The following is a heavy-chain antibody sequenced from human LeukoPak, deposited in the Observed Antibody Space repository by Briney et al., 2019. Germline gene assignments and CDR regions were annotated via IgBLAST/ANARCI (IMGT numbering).Heavy chain of an antibody. V-gene: IGHV1-46*01. Sequence: ASVKVSCKASGYTFTSYHIHWVRQAPGQGLEWMGLINPSGGSASYARKFQGRVTMTRDTSTSTAYMELSSLRSEDTAVYYCARDPFTFGGVIVNAWGQGTLVTVSS. J-gene: IGHJ5*02. CDR2: INPSGGSA. CDR1: GYTFTSYH. D-gene: IGHD3-16*02. CDR3: ARDPFTFGGVIVNA.